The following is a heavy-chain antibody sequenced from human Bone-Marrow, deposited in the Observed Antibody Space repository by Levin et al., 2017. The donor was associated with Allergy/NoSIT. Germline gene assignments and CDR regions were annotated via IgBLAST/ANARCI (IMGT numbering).Heavy chain of an antibody. V-gene: IGHV1-8*01. CDR1: GYTFKNYD. CDR2: VNPNSGNT. J-gene: IGHJ4*02. CDR3: AKGDADCTGRRCYDY. D-gene: IGHD2-8*02. Sequence: RASVKVSCRASGYTFKNYDINWVRQATGQGPEWMGWVNPNSGNTGYAQKFQGRVTMTTDSSISTAYMELSSLGSEDTAMYYCAKGDADCTGRRCYDYWGQGTLVTVPS.